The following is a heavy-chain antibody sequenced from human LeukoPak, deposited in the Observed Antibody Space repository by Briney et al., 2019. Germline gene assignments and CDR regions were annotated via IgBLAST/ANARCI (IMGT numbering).Heavy chain of an antibody. CDR3: ARRDGYYDSSGYMGD. D-gene: IGHD3-22*01. V-gene: IGHV4-34*01. CDR1: GGSSSGYY. CDR2: INHSGST. Sequence: SETLSLTCAVYGGSSSGYYWSWIRQPPGKGLEWIGEINHSGSTNYNPSLKSRVTISVDTSKNQFSLKLSSVTAADTAVYYCARRDGYYDSSGYMGDWGQGTLVTVSS. J-gene: IGHJ4*02.